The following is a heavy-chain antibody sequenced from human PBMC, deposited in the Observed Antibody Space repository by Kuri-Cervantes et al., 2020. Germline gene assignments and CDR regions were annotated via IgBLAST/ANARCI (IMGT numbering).Heavy chain of an antibody. CDR2: IYHSGST. CDR1: GASISSSSYS. D-gene: IGHD3-22*01. J-gene: IGHJ4*02. CDR3: ARHSTTYYYDSSGIGSLIENYYFDY. V-gene: IGHV4-30-2*01. Sequence: SETLSLTCTVSGASISSSSYSWSWIRQPPGKGLEWIGYIYHSGSTYYNPSLKSRVTISVDRSKNQFSLKLSSVTAADTAVYYCARHSTTYYYDSSGIGSLIENYYFDYWGQGTLVTVSS.